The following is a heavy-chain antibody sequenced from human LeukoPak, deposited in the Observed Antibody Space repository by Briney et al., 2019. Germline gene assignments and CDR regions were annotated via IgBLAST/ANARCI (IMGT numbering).Heavy chain of an antibody. D-gene: IGHD6-13*01. J-gene: IGHJ6*02. CDR2: IYISGST. Sequence: SETLSLTCTVSGASINSHYWSWIRQPAGKGLEWIGRIYISGSTNYNSSLQSRVTMSVDTSKNQFSLKLSSVTAADTAVYYCARMTYSSSWYYYYGMDVWGQGTTVTVSS. CDR3: ARMTYSSSWYYYYGMDV. CDR1: GASINSHY. V-gene: IGHV4-4*07.